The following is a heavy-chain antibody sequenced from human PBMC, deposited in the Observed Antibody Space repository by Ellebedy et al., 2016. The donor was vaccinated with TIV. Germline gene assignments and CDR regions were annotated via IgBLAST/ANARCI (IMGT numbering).Heavy chain of an antibody. CDR3: ARGALLWFGELTAYFDY. J-gene: IGHJ4*02. Sequence: GESLKISCAASGFTFSSYSMNWVRQAPGKGLEWVSYISSSSSTIYYADSVKGRFTISRDNSKNTLYLQMNSLRAEDTAVYYCARGALLWFGELTAYFDYWGQGTLVTVSS. CDR2: ISSSSSTI. V-gene: IGHV3-48*01. CDR1: GFTFSSYS. D-gene: IGHD3-10*01.